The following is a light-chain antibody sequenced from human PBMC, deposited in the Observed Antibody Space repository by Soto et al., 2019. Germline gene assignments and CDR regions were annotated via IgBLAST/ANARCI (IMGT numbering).Light chain of an antibody. V-gene: IGLV2-14*01. CDR2: EVR. CDR1: SSDIGSYNY. CDR3: ISYRGSDTSYV. J-gene: IGLJ1*01. Sequence: QSGRTQPASVSGSPGQSITRSCTGTSSDIGSYNYVAWYQQFPGKTPKLIIYEVRNRPSGVSFRFSGSKPGNTASLTISGLQAEDEADYYCISYRGSDTSYVFGTGTKVTVL.